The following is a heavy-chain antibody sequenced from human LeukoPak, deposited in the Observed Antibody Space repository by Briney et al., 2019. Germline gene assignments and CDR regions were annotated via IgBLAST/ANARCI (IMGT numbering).Heavy chain of an antibody. V-gene: IGHV3-13*01. D-gene: IGHD3-9*01. Sequence: GGSLRLSCAASGFTFSSYDMDWLRHATGNGLEWVSVIGTAGDTNYPGSVKARFTISRENAKNSLYLQMDSLGAGDTAVYYCARAYRLQYFDWWGQGTLVTVSS. CDR2: IGTAGDT. CDR1: GFTFSSYD. J-gene: IGHJ4*02. CDR3: ARAYRLQYFDW.